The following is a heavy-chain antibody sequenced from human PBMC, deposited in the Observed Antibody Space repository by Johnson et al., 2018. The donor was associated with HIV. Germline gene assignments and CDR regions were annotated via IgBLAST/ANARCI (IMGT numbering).Heavy chain of an antibody. J-gene: IGHJ3*02. V-gene: IGHV3-30*04. D-gene: IGHD3-22*01. CDR3: ARESGWGHDAFDI. CDR2: ISYDVNNK. CDR1: GFTFSTYS. Sequence: QVQLVESGGGVVQPGRSIRLSCAASGFTFSTYSMHWVRQAPGMRLEWVAVISYDVNNKYYADSLQCRFTISRDNSQNTLYLQMNSLRAEDTAVYSCARESGWGHDAFDIWGQGTMVIVSS.